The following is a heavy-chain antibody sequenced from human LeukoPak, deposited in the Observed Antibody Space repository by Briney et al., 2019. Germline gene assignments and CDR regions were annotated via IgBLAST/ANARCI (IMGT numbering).Heavy chain of an antibody. CDR2: VFS. D-gene: IGHD2-15*01. J-gene: IGHJ4*02. Sequence: PSETLSLTCSVSGASVSSPSFVGGWIRLPPGKGLEWIGTVFSNNPSLKSRVSISVDTSKNEFSLKVNSVTAADTAVYHCVRFSPSGQNVDFWGQGTLVTVPP. CDR1: GASVSSPSFV. V-gene: IGHV4-39*01. CDR3: VRFSPSGQNVDF.